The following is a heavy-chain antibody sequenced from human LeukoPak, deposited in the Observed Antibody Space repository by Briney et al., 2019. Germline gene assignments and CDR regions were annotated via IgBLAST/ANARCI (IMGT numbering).Heavy chain of an antibody. CDR1: GGSFSGYY. J-gene: IGHJ4*02. CDR2: INHSGST. Sequence: SETLSLTCAVYGGSFSGYYWSWIRQPPGKGLEWIGEINHSGSTNYNPSLKSRVTISVDTSKNQFSLKLSSVTAADTAVYYCAYSSGWRTSLTTFGYWGQGTLVTVSS. CDR3: AYSSGWRTSLTTFGY. D-gene: IGHD6-19*01. V-gene: IGHV4-34*01.